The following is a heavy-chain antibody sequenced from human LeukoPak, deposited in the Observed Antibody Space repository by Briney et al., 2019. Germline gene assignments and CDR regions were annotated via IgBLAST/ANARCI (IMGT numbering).Heavy chain of an antibody. CDR3: ARSPDSDYYYYYYMDV. D-gene: IGHD2-2*01. Sequence: PGGSLRLSCAASGFTFSSYEMNWVRQAPGKGLEWVSYISSSGSTIYYADSVKGRFTISRDNAKNSLYLQMNSLRAEDTAVYYCARSPDSDYYYYYYMDVWGKGTTVTVSS. CDR1: GFTFSSYE. CDR2: ISSSGSTI. V-gene: IGHV3-48*03. J-gene: IGHJ6*03.